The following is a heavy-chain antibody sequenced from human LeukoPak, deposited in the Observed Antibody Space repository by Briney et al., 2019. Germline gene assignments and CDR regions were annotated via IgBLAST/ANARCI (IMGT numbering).Heavy chain of an antibody. Sequence: SETLSLTCAVYGGSFSGYYWSWLRQPPGKGLEWFGEINHSGSTNYNPSLKSRVTISVDTSKNQFSLKLSSVTAADTAVYYCARIAEPNDYGDYEEELRDYWGQGTLVTVSS. CDR3: ARIAEPNDYGDYEEELRDY. CDR2: INHSGST. CDR1: GGSFSGYY. D-gene: IGHD4-17*01. J-gene: IGHJ4*02. V-gene: IGHV4-34*01.